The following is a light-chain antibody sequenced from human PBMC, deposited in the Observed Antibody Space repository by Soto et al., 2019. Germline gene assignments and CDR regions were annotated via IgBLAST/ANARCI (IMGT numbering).Light chain of an antibody. Sequence: DIQMTQSPSSLFASVGERVTITCRASRNITNFLNWYQQKPGKAPKLLIYAASSLQSGVPSRFSASGSGTGFTLTISSLQPDDFATYYCQASYSTLTFGGGTNVEIK. J-gene: IGKJ4*01. V-gene: IGKV1-39*01. CDR3: QASYSTLT. CDR1: RNITNF. CDR2: AAS.